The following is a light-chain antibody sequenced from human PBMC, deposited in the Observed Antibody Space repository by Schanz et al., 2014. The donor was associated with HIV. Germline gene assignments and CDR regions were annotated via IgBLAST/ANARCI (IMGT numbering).Light chain of an antibody. Sequence: QSVLTQPPSASGTPGQRVTISCSGSSSNIGSNTVNWSQQLPGTAPKLVIYGNKNRPPRVPDRFSGSRSDTSASLTITGLQADDEADYYCQSYDSSLRASVFGGGTKLTVL. CDR2: GNK. V-gene: IGLV1-44*01. CDR1: SSNIGSNT. CDR3: QSYDSSLRASV. J-gene: IGLJ3*02.